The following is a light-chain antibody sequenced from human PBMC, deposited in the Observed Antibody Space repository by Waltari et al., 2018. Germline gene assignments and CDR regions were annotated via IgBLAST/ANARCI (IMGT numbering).Light chain of an antibody. Sequence: QSALTQPASVSGSPGQSITISCTGTSSDVGGYNYVSWYQQHPGKAPKLCIYEVSNRPSGVSNRFSGSQSGNTASLTISGLQAEDEADYYCSSYTSSSKGVFGGGTKLTVL. V-gene: IGLV2-14*01. CDR3: SSYTSSSKGV. CDR1: SSDVGGYNY. J-gene: IGLJ2*01. CDR2: EVS.